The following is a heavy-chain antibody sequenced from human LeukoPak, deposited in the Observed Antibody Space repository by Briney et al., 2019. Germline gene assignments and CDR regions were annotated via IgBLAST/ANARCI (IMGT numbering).Heavy chain of an antibody. CDR1: GFTLSSYE. CDR2: ISSSGSTI. V-gene: IGHV3-48*03. D-gene: IGHD3-22*01. Sequence: PGGSLRLSRAASGFTLSSYEMNWVRQAAGKGLEGVSYISSSGSTIYYADSVKGRFTISRDNAKNSLYLQMNSLRAEDTAVYYCARGYYDSSGYPGDYYYYYMDVWGKGTTVTVSS. CDR3: ARGYYDSSGYPGDYYYYYMDV. J-gene: IGHJ6*03.